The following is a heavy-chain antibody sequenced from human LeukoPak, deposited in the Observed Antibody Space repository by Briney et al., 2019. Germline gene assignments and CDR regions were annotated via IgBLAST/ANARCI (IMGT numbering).Heavy chain of an antibody. CDR2: ISAYNGNT. Sequence: GASVKVSCKASGYTFTNHDINWVRQATGQGLEWMGWISAYNGNTNYAQKLQGRVTMTTDTSTSTAYMELRSLRSDDTAVYYCARDRTITLSIAVAGHDAFDIWGQGTMVTVSS. V-gene: IGHV1-18*01. J-gene: IGHJ3*02. D-gene: IGHD6-19*01. CDR1: GYTFTNHD. CDR3: ARDRTITLSIAVAGHDAFDI.